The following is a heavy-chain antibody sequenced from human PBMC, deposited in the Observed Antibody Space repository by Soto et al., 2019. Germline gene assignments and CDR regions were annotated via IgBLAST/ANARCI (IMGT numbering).Heavy chain of an antibody. CDR2: IYYSGIT. J-gene: IGHJ4*02. CDR3: GRGLMNFDY. D-gene: IGHD3-16*01. V-gene: IGHV4-39*07. Sequence: SETLSLTCSVSGGSISSSNYYWGWIRQPPGKGLEWIGTIYYSGITYYNPSLKSRVTISVDSSKSQFSLNLSSVTAADTAIYYCGRGLMNFDYWGQGALVTVSS. CDR1: GGSISSSNYY.